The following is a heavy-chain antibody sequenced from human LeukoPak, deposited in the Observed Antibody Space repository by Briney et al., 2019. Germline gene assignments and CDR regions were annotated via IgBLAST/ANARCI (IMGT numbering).Heavy chain of an antibody. V-gene: IGHV5-51*01. CDR2: IYPGDSDT. D-gene: IGHD3-22*01. Sequence: GESLKITCKGAGYSFTSYWIGWVRQMPGKGLEWMGIIYPGDSDTRYSPSFQGQVTISADKSISTAYLQWSSLKASDTAMYYCARLYDSSGYYYFDYWGQGTLVTVSS. CDR3: ARLYDSSGYYYFDY. CDR1: GYSFTSYW. J-gene: IGHJ4*02.